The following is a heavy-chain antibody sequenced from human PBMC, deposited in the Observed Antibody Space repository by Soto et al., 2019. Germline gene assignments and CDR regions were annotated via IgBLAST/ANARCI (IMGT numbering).Heavy chain of an antibody. Sequence: ASVKVSCKASGFSFTGYYIHWLRQAPGQGLEWMGGTNAHIGGTEYAQKFQGRVTITTDTSTSTAYMELSRLRSEDTAVYYCARPLRDRNYYYGMAVWGQGTTVTISS. CDR1: GFSFTGYY. D-gene: IGHD3-22*01. CDR3: ARPLRDRNYYYGMAV. J-gene: IGHJ6*02. CDR2: TNAHIGGT. V-gene: IGHV1-2*02.